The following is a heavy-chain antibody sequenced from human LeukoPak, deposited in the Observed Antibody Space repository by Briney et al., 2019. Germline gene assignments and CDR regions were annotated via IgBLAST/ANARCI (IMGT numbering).Heavy chain of an antibody. CDR2: IIPIFGTA. V-gene: IGHV1-69*13. Sequence: SVTVSCKASGGTFSSYAISWVRQAPGQGLEWMGGIIPIFGTANYAQKFQGRVTITADESTSTAYMELSSLGSEDTAVYYCARDIRGGYDYYGMDVWGKGTTVTVSS. CDR1: GGTFSSYA. D-gene: IGHD3-10*01. CDR3: ARDIRGGYDYYGMDV. J-gene: IGHJ6*04.